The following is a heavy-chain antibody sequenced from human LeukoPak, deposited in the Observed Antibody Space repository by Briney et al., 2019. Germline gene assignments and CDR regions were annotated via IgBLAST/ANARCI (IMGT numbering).Heavy chain of an antibody. CDR1: GGSISSGGYS. J-gene: IGHJ4*02. D-gene: IGHD4-23*01. V-gene: IGHV4-31*03. CDR2: IYYSGST. Sequence: SQTLSLTCTVSGGSISSGGYSWSWIRQHPGKGLEWIGYIYYSGSTYYNPSLKSRVTISVDTSKNQFSLKLSSVTAADTAVYYCARDYGGNLDYWGQGTLVTVSS. CDR3: ARDYGGNLDY.